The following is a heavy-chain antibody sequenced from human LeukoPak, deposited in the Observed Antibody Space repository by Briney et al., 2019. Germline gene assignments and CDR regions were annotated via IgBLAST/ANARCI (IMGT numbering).Heavy chain of an antibody. D-gene: IGHD3-3*01. CDR3: ARAFRGIFGVFEAFDI. CDR1: GGSIITNDYW. J-gene: IGHJ3*02. V-gene: IGHV4-39*07. CDR2: IDHAGTT. Sequence: SETLSLTCVVSGGSIITNDYWWGWIRQPPGKGLEWIGTIDHAGTTFYNVSLKSRVTISEDTSKNQFSLKLSSVTAADTAVYYCARAFRGIFGVFEAFDIWGQGTMVTVSS.